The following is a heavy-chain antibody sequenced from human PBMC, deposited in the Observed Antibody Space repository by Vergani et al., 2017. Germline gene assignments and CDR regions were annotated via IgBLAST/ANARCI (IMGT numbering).Heavy chain of an antibody. CDR3: AREVAAASSSWFDP. Sequence: QLQLQESGPGLVKPSETLSLTCTVSGGSISSSSSYWGWIRQPPGKGLEWIGSIYYSGSTYYNPSLKSRVTISVDTSKNQFSLKLSSVTAADTAVYYCAREVAAASSSWFDPWGQGTLVTVSS. CDR1: GGSISSSSSY. CDR2: IYYSGST. D-gene: IGHD2-2*01. J-gene: IGHJ5*02. V-gene: IGHV4-39*02.